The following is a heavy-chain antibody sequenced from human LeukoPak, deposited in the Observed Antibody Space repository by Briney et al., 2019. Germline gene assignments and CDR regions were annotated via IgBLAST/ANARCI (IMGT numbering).Heavy chain of an antibody. J-gene: IGHJ3*02. V-gene: IGHV4-59*08. CDR3: ARSTRTYAFDI. CDR1: GGSISSYY. D-gene: IGHD1-1*01. Sequence: SETLSLTCTISGGSISSYYWSWIRQPPGKGLEWFGYIYDSGSTNYNPPLKSRGAISVDTSKNQFSLKLSSVTAADTAVYYCARSTRTYAFDIWGQGTMVTVSS. CDR2: IYDSGST.